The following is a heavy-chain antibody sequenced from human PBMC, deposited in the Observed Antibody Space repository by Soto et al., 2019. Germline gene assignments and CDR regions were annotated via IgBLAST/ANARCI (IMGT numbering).Heavy chain of an antibody. J-gene: IGHJ4*02. CDR1: GDSVSSSIAA. V-gene: IGHV6-1*01. D-gene: IGHD2-15*01. CDR2: TYYRSKWYS. CDR3: ARDLGGFDS. Sequence: SQTLSLTCAISGDSVSSSIAAWNWIRQSPSRGLAWLGRTYYRSKWYSDYAVSVKSRITINPDTSKNQCALQMNSVTPEDTAVYYCARDLGGFDSGGQGTLVTVYS.